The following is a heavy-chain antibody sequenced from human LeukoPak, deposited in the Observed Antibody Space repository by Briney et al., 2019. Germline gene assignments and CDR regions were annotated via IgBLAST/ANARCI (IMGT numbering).Heavy chain of an antibody. CDR2: ISASGGST. J-gene: IGHJ6*03. D-gene: IGHD3-10*01. V-gene: IGHV3-23*01. CDR3: AKVMKGSERLTMVRGVIIKTAGLYYMDV. Sequence: GGSLRLSCAASGFTLSSYAMSWVRQAPGKGLEWVSSISASGGSTNYADSVKGRFTISRNNSKNTVYLQMNSPRAEDTAVYYCAKVMKGSERLTMVRGVIIKTAGLYYMDVWGKGTTVTVSS. CDR1: GFTLSSYA.